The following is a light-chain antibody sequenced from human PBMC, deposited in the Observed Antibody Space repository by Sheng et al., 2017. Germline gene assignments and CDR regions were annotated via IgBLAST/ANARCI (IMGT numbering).Light chain of an antibody. Sequence: QLTQSPSSLSASVGDRVIITCRASQGISTYLAWYQQKPEKAPNLLIYGASTLQSGVPSRFSGSGSGTDLTLTISSLQPEDFATYYCQQVTIYPYTFGQGTKLEIK. V-gene: IGKV1-9*01. CDR1: QGISTY. J-gene: IGKJ2*01. CDR3: QQVTIYPYT. CDR2: GAS.